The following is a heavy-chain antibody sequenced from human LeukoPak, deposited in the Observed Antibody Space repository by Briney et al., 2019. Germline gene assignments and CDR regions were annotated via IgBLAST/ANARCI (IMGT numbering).Heavy chain of an antibody. D-gene: IGHD6-19*01. CDR2: ISSNGDNS. J-gene: IGHJ4*02. CDR3: VKEMGDSGWCAVDY. V-gene: IGHV3-64D*06. CDR1: GFTFSSYA. Sequence: PVGSLTLSCSAAGFTFSSYAMHWVRQAPEKGLEYISSISSNGDNSYYADSVKGRFTISRDNSKNTLYLQMSSLRADDTALYYCVKEMGDSGWCAVDYWGQGTLVTVSS.